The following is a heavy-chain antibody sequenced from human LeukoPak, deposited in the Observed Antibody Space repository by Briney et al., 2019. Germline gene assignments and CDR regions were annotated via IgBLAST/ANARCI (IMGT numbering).Heavy chain of an antibody. CDR1: GGSISTYY. CDR2: ISNGNT. Sequence: SETLSLTCSVAGGSISTYYWNWIRQTPGKGLEWIGHISNGNTDYNPSLKSRVTISVDTSKNQFSLKLTSVTAADTAVYYCARDKAHSYGRYFDPWGQRALVIVSS. V-gene: IGHV4-59*01. CDR3: ARDKAHSYGRYFDP. J-gene: IGHJ5*02. D-gene: IGHD5-18*01.